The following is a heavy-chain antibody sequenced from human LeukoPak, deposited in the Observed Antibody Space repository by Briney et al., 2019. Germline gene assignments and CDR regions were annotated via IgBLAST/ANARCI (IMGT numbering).Heavy chain of an antibody. J-gene: IGHJ4*02. CDR3: AKLSDSSSGGDFDY. V-gene: IGHV3-30*18. D-gene: IGHD6-13*01. CDR1: GFTFSSYA. CDR2: ISYDGSNK. Sequence: PGRSLRLSCAASGFTFSSYAMHWVRQAPGKGLEWVAVISYDGSNKYYADSVKGRFTISRDNSKNTLYLQMNSLRAEDTAVYYCAKLSDSSSGGDFDYWGQGTLVTVSS.